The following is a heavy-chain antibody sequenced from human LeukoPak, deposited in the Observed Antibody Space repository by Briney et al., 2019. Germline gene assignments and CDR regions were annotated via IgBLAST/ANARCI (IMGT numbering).Heavy chain of an antibody. J-gene: IGHJ4*02. CDR2: INPNSGGT. CDR1: GYTFTDYY. V-gene: IGHV1-2*02. D-gene: IGHD1-26*01. Sequence: ASVKVSCKASGYTFTDYYIHWVRQAPGQGLEWMGWINPNSGGTNYAQRFQGRVTMTRDTSISTAHMDLSSLTSDDTAVYYCARGRDSGSRTYYFDFWGQGTLVTVSS. CDR3: ARGRDSGSRTYYFDF.